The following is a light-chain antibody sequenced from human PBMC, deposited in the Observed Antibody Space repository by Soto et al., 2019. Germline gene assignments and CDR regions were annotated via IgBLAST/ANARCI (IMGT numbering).Light chain of an antibody. Sequence: QSALTQPASVSGSPGQSITISCTGISSDVGGYYRVSWYQHHPGKAPRLMIFDVSKRPSGVPDRFSGSKSGSTASLTVSGLQAEDEADYFCSSYAGSKNFILFGGGTKLTVL. J-gene: IGLJ2*01. CDR3: SSYAGSKNFIL. CDR2: DVS. CDR1: SSDVGGYYR. V-gene: IGLV2-8*01.